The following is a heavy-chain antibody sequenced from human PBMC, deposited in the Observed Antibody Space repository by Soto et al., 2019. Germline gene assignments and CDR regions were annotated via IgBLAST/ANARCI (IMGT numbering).Heavy chain of an antibody. V-gene: IGHV3-9*01. CDR1: GFTFDDYA. D-gene: IGHD3-9*01. J-gene: IGHJ4*02. CDR2: ISWNSGSI. CDR3: AKDMGYDISLEAPY. Sequence: PGGSLRLSCAASGFTFDDYAMHWVRQAPGKGLEWVSGISWNSGSIGYADSVKGRFTISRDNAKNSLYLQMNSLRAEDAALYYCAKDMGYDISLEAPYWGQGTLVTVSS.